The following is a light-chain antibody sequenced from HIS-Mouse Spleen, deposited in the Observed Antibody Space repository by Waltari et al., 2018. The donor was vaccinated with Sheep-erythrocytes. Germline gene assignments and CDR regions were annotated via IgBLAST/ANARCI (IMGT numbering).Light chain of an antibody. CDR2: SNN. CDR1: SSNTGRNA. V-gene: IGLV1-44*01. J-gene: IGLJ3*02. Sequence: QSVLTQPPSASGTPGQRVTIPCSPSSSNTGRNALTWYQQLPGTAPKLLIYSNNQRPSGVPDRFSGSKSGTSASLAISGLQSEDEADYYCAAWDDSLNGPVFGGGTKLTVL. CDR3: AAWDDSLNGPV.